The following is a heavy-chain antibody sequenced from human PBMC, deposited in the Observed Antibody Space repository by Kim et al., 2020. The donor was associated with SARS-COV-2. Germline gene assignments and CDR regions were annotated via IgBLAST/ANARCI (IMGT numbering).Heavy chain of an antibody. D-gene: IGHD2-15*01. J-gene: IGHJ3*02. CDR3: AKIEVVVVAATLDAFDI. Sequence: VKGRFTISRDNAKNTLYLQMNSLRAEDTAVYYCAKIEVVVVAATLDAFDIWGQGTMVTVSS. V-gene: IGHV3-23*01.